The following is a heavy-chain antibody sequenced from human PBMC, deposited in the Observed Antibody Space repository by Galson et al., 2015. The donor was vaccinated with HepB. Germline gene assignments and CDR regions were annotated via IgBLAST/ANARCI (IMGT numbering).Heavy chain of an antibody. CDR1: GFTFSSYA. CDR2: ISYDGSNK. J-gene: IGHJ6*02. D-gene: IGHD2-2*01. Sequence: SLRLSCAASGFTFSSYAMHWVRQAPGKGLEWVAVISYDGSNKYYADSVKGRFTISRDNSKNTLYLQMNSLRAEDTAVYYCARDHCSSTSCYPYYYYGMDVWGQGTTVTVSS. V-gene: IGHV3-30-3*01. CDR3: ARDHCSSTSCYPYYYYGMDV.